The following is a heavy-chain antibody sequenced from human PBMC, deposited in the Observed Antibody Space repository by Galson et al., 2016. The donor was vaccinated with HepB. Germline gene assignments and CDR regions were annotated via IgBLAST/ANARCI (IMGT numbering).Heavy chain of an antibody. J-gene: IGHJ3*02. Sequence: QSGAAVKQPGDSLRISCTASGSSFNRYWISWVRQMPGMGLEWMGRIDPRDSYTNYSQSFEGHVTISSDKSIATAYLQWTSLKASDTAMYYCARHRSMIAPPLFDIWGQGIMVTVSS. V-gene: IGHV5-10-1*01. CDR3: ARHRSMIAPPLFDI. D-gene: IGHD2-21*01. CDR2: IDPRDSYT. CDR1: GSSFNRYW.